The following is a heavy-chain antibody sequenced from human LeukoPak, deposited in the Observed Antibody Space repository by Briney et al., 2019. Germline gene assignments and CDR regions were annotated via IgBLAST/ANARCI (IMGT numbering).Heavy chain of an antibody. J-gene: IGHJ4*02. Sequence: GGPLRLSCVASGFPFSSYWMTWVRQAPGKGLEWVANIKQDGSKKSYVDSVKGRFTISRDNAKNSLYLQMNSLRAEDTAIYYCTRVGYIDEGIDYWGQGTLVTVSS. CDR2: IKQDGSKK. CDR3: TRVGYIDEGIDY. V-gene: IGHV3-7*04. CDR1: GFPFSSYW. D-gene: IGHD5-24*01.